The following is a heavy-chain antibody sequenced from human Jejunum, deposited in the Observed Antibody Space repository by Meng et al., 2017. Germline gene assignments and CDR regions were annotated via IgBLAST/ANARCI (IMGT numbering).Heavy chain of an antibody. J-gene: IGHJ4*02. Sequence: QVQLVESCGGVVQPWKSLRLSCAASGFNFTNYGMHWVRQAPGKGLEWVAVIWHDGSKVFYADSVRGRFTISRDNSHNTVDLQMNSVRVDDTAVYFCLRGRDYWGQGTLVTVSS. V-gene: IGHV3-33*01. CDR1: GFNFTNYG. D-gene: IGHD3-10*01. CDR2: IWHDGSKV. CDR3: LRGRDY.